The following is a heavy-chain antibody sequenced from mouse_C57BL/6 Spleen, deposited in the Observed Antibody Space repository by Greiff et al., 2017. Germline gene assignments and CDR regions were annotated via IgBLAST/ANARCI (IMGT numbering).Heavy chain of an antibody. CDR2: ISDGGSYT. Sequence: EVKLMESGGGLVKPGGSLKLSCAASGFTFSSYAMSWVRQTPEKRLEWVATISDGGSYTYYPDNVKGRFTSSRDNAKNNLYLQMSHLKSEDTAMYYCARDDYYGSSYWYFDVWGTGTTVTVSS. V-gene: IGHV5-4*01. J-gene: IGHJ1*03. D-gene: IGHD1-1*01. CDR3: ARDDYYGSSYWYFDV. CDR1: GFTFSSYA.